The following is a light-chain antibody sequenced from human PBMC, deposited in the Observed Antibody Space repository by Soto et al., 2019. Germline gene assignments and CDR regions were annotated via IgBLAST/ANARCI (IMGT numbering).Light chain of an antibody. V-gene: IGLV2-14*01. CDR2: DVS. Sequence: QSALTQPASVSGSPGQSITISCTGTSSDVGGYNYVSWYQQHPGKAPNLMIYDVSNRPSGVSNRFSGSKSGNTASLTISGLQAEDEADYYCCSYTSSSTVFGGGTKLTVL. CDR3: CSYTSSSTV. J-gene: IGLJ2*01. CDR1: SSDVGGYNY.